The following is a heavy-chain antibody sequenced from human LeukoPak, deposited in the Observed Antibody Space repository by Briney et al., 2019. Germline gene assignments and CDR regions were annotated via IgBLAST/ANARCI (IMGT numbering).Heavy chain of an antibody. J-gene: IGHJ4*02. CDR2: IIPIFGTA. CDR1: GGTFSSYA. D-gene: IGHD3-22*01. V-gene: IGHV1-69*05. Sequence: ASVMVSCKASGGTFSSYAISWVRQAPGQGLEWMGGIIPIFGTANYAQKFQGRVTITTDESTSTAYMELSSLRSEDTAVYYSAVIYDSSGYYSTFDYWGQGTLVTVSS. CDR3: AVIYDSSGYYSTFDY.